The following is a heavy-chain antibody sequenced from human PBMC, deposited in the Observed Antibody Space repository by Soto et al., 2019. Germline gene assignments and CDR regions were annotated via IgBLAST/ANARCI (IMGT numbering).Heavy chain of an antibody. CDR1: GYTFTSYY. Sequence: QVQLVQSGAEVKKPGASVKVSCKASGYTFTSYYMHWVRQAPGQGLEWMGIINPSGGSTSYAQKFQGRVTMTRDTSTSTVYMELSSLRSEDTAVYYCARVGGYCSGGSCYSGSFHYWGQGTLVTVSS. V-gene: IGHV1-46*03. D-gene: IGHD2-15*01. J-gene: IGHJ4*02. CDR3: ARVGGYCSGGSCYSGSFHY. CDR2: INPSGGST.